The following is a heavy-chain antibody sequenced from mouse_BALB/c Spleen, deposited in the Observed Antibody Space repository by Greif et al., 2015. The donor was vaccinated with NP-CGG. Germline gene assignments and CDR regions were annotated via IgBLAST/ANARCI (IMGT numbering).Heavy chain of an antibody. CDR2: IRNKANGYTT. CDR1: GFTFTDYY. Sequence: EVKLMESGGGLVQPGGSLRLSCATSGFTFTDYYMSWVRQPPGKALEWLGFIRNKANGYTTEYSASVKGRLTIYRDNSQSILYLQMNTLRAEDSATYYCARTGYYAMDYWGQGTSVTVSS. D-gene: IGHD4-1*01. CDR3: ARTGYYAMDY. J-gene: IGHJ4*01. V-gene: IGHV7-3*02.